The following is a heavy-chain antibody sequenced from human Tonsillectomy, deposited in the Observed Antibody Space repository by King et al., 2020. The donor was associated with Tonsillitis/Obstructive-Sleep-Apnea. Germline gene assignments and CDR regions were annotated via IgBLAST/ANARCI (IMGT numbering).Heavy chain of an antibody. J-gene: IGHJ4*02. CDR1: GGSISSGGYY. Sequence: VQLQESGPGLVKPSQTLSLTCTVSGGSISSGGYYWSWIRQHPGKGLEWIGYIYYSGSTYYIPSLKSLVTISVDTSKNQFSLKLSSVTAADTAVYYCARITDYGDEYYFDYWGQGTLVTVSS. CDR2: IYYSGST. D-gene: IGHD4-17*01. V-gene: IGHV4-31*01. CDR3: ARITDYGDEYYFDY.